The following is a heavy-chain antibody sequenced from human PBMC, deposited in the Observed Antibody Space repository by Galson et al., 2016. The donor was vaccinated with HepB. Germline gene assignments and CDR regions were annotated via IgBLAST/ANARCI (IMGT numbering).Heavy chain of an antibody. Sequence: SLRLSCAASGFTVRNYAFSWVRRAPGKGLEWVSHIYSPTPNTHYVDAVRGRFSIYRDNSRDTLYLQMDSLTAEDSAIYYCTTWLSHHFDYWGQGTRVTVSS. D-gene: IGHD6-19*01. CDR2: IYSPTPNT. V-gene: IGHV3-23*05. CDR1: GFTVRNYA. J-gene: IGHJ4*02. CDR3: TTWLSHHFDY.